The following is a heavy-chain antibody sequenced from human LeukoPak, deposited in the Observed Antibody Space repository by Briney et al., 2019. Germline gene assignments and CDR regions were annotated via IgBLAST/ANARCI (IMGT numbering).Heavy chain of an antibody. V-gene: IGHV3-23*01. CDR2: ISGSGGST. Sequence: GGSLRLSCAASGFTFSSYVMCWVRQAPGKGLEWVSAISGSGGSTYYADSVKGRFTISRDNSKNTLYLQMNSLRAEDTAVYYCAKGFYDSSGYYYGPLGYWGQGTLVTVSS. CDR3: AKGFYDSSGYYYGPLGY. J-gene: IGHJ4*02. CDR1: GFTFSSYV. D-gene: IGHD3-22*01.